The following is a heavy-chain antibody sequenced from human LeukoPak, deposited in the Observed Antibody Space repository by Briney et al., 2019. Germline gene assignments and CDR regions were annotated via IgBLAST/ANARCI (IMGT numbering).Heavy chain of an antibody. D-gene: IGHD5-18*01. J-gene: IGHJ4*02. CDR3: ARLGGPNSYGYGY. V-gene: IGHV1-69*05. CDR1: GGTFISYA. CDR2: IIPIFGTA. Sequence: ASVKVSCKASGGTFISYAISWVRQAPGQGLEWMGGIIPIFGTANYAQKFQGRVTITTDESTSTAYMELSSLRSEDTAVYYCARLGGPNSYGYGYWGQGTLVTVSP.